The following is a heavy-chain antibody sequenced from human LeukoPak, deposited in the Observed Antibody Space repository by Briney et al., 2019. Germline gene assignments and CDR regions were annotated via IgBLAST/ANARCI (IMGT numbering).Heavy chain of an antibody. Sequence: GGSLRLYCAASGFTFDDYCMSWVRQAPGKGLEWVSGINWNGGSTGYADSVKGRFTISNANAKNSLYLQMNGLRAEDTALYYCARGTAGAKAVVYFDYWGQGTLVTVSS. D-gene: IGHD1-26*01. CDR1: GFTFDDYC. CDR2: INWNGGST. CDR3: ARGTAGAKAVVYFDY. V-gene: IGHV3-20*04. J-gene: IGHJ4*02.